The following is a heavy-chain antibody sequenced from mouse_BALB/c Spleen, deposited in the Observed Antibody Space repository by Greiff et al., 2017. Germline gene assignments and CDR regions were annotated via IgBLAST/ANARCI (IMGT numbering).Heavy chain of an antibody. V-gene: IGHV14-4*02. CDR3: NAVSGSSQAWFAY. D-gene: IGHD1-1*01. Sequence: VQLQQSGAELVRSGASVKLSCTASGFNIKDYYMHWVKQRPEQGLEWIGWIDPENGDTEYAPKFQGKATMTADTSSNTAYLQLSSLTSEDTAVYYCNAVSGSSQAWFAYWGQGTLVTVSA. CDR1: GFNIKDYY. CDR2: IDPENGDT. J-gene: IGHJ3*01.